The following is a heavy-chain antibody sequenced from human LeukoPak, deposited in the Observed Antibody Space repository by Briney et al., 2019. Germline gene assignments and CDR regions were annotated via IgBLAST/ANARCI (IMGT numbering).Heavy chain of an antibody. CDR3: ARDRYYYDSSARYFDY. V-gene: IGHV4-59*01. D-gene: IGHD3-22*01. CDR1: HDSITMYY. CDR2: FDHTGST. J-gene: IGHJ4*02. Sequence: SETLSLTCTASHDSITMYYWTWIRQPPGKGLEWIGYFDHTGSTKFNPSLDGRVSISIDTSNNFFSLRVRSVTAADTAVYYCARDRYYYDSSARYFDYWGQGTLVTVSS.